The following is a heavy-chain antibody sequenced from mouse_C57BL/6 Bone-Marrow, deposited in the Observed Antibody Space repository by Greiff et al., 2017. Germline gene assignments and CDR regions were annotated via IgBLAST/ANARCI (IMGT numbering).Heavy chain of an antibody. CDR1: GYSFTDYN. CDR2: INPNYGTT. Sequence: VQLKESGPELVKPGASVKISCKASGYSFTDYNMNWVKQSNGKSLEWIGVINPNYGTTSYNQKFKGKATLTVDQSTSTAYMQLNSLTSENSAVYYCARKDGYGYAMDYWGQGTSVTVSS. J-gene: IGHJ4*01. CDR3: ARKDGYGYAMDY. V-gene: IGHV1-39*01. D-gene: IGHD2-3*01.